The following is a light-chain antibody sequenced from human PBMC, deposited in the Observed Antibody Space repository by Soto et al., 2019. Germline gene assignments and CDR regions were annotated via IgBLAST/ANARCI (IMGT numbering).Light chain of an antibody. CDR2: DVS. V-gene: IGLV2-14*01. J-gene: IGLJ1*01. CDR3: SSYTSSSTLYV. Sequence: QCVLTQPASLYWSPVQSLPISCTGTNNEVGGYNYVSWYQQHPGKAPKLMIYDVSNRPSGVSNRFSGSKSGNTASLTISGLQAEDEADYYCSSYTSSSTLYVFGTGTKVTVL. CDR1: NNEVGGYNY.